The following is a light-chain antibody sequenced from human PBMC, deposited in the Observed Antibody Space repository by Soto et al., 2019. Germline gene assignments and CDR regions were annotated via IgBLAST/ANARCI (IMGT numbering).Light chain of an antibody. J-gene: IGLJ2*01. CDR3: VLYMGSVPV. CDR1: SGSVSTNYY. V-gene: IGLV8-61*01. Sequence: QTVVTQEPSFSVSPGGTVTLTCALSSGSVSTNYYPSWYQQTPGQAPRTLIYRTNTRSSGVPDRFSGSILGNKAALTITGAQADDESDYYCVLYMGSVPVFGGGTKVTVL. CDR2: RTN.